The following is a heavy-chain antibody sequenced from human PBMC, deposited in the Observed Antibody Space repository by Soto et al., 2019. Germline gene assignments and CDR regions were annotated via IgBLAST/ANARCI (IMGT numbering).Heavy chain of an antibody. Sequence: EVELLESGGGLVQPGGSLRLSCAASGFAFSSFAMSWVRQAPGKGLEWVSGSSSSGQGAYYADSVKGRFTVSRDNSQNTLYLQMTSLRAEDAGVYYCAKTQRSYNWNNGGVDVWGQGTTVTVSS. V-gene: IGHV3-23*01. J-gene: IGHJ6*02. CDR2: SSSSGQGA. CDR3: AKTQRSYNWNNGGVDV. CDR1: GFAFSSFA. D-gene: IGHD1-1*01.